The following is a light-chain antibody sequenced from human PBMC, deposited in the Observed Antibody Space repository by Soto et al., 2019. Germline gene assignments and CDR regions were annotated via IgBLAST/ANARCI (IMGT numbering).Light chain of an antibody. CDR3: QQYETFSPWT. Sequence: TQSPSTLSASIGDRVTITCRASQRIDTWLAWYQQKPGTAPKLLIYKATILQSGVPSRFSGSGSGTEFTLAISSLQPDDFATYYCQQYETFSPWTFGQGTKVEIK. CDR2: KAT. J-gene: IGKJ1*01. V-gene: IGKV1-5*03. CDR1: QRIDTW.